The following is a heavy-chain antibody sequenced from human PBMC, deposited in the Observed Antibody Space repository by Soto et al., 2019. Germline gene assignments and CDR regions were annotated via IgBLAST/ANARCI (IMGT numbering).Heavy chain of an antibody. D-gene: IGHD6-13*01. CDR3: AKDRQQEEINWFDP. J-gene: IGHJ5*02. Sequence: PGGSLRLSCAASGFTFSSYAMSWVRQAPGKGLDRVSGISDNGGSTYYADSVKGRFTISRDNSKNTLYLQMNSLRAEDTAVYYCAKDRQQEEINWFDPWGQGTLVTVSS. V-gene: IGHV3-23*01. CDR1: GFTFSSYA. CDR2: ISDNGGST.